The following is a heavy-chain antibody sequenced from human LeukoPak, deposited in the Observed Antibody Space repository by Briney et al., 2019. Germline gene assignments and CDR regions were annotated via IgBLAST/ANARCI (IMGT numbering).Heavy chain of an antibody. CDR1: GFTFSSYG. CDR2: ISYDGSNK. D-gene: IGHD6-13*01. V-gene: IGHV3-30*19. Sequence: GGSLRLSCAASGFTFSSYGMHWVRQAPGKGLEWVAVISYDGSNKYYADSVKGRFTISRDNSKNTLYLQMNSLKAEDTAVSYCARGIPIAAAGYDAFDIWGQGTMVTVSS. CDR3: ARGIPIAAAGYDAFDI. J-gene: IGHJ3*02.